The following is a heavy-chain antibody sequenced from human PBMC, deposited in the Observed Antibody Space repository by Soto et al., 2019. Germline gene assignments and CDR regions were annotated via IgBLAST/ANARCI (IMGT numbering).Heavy chain of an antibody. Sequence: QLQLQESGSGLVKPSPTLSLTCAVSGGSISSGGYSWRWIRQPPGKGLEWIGYIYHSGSTYYNPSLKRRVTISVDRSKNQFSLKLSSVTAADTAVYYCAAGGGLPRYDWGQGTLVTVSS. CDR2: IYHSGST. J-gene: IGHJ4*02. CDR3: AAGGGLPRYD. V-gene: IGHV4-30-2*01. D-gene: IGHD5-12*01. CDR1: GGSISSGGYS.